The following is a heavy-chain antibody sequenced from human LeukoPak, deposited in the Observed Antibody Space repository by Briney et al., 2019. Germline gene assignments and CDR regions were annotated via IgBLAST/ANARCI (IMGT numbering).Heavy chain of an antibody. Sequence: PWGSLRLSCAASGFTFSSNWMTWGRQAPGQGLERVSYISSSSSTIYYADPVKGRFTISRDNSKNTLYLQMNSLRAEDTAVYYCARGCSSTSCYGFDYWGQGTLVTVSS. CDR2: ISSSSSTI. V-gene: IGHV3-48*01. J-gene: IGHJ4*02. D-gene: IGHD2-2*01. CDR3: ARGCSSTSCYGFDY. CDR1: GFTFSSNW.